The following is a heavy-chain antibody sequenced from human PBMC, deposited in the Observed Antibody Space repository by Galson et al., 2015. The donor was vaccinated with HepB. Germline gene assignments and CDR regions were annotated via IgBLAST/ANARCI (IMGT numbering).Heavy chain of an antibody. CDR2: INHSGST. Sequence: ETLSLTCAVYGGSFSGYYWSWIRQPPGKGLEWIGEINHSGSTNYNPSLKSRVTISVDTSKNQFSLKLSSVTAADTAVYYCATSTGSRYYYMDVWGKGTTVTVSS. V-gene: IGHV4-34*01. J-gene: IGHJ6*03. CDR1: GGSFSGYY. CDR3: ATSTGSRYYYMDV. D-gene: IGHD3-10*01.